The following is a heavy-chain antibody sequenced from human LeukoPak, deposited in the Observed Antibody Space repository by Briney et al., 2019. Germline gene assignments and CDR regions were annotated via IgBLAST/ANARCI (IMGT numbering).Heavy chain of an antibody. D-gene: IGHD2-2*01. Sequence: PSETLSLTCTVSGGSLSSYYWSWIRQPPGRGREGSGYIYYSGSTNYNPSLKSRVTISVDSSKNQFSLKLSSVTAADTAVYYCARDRVVPAAIGYYYYGMDVWGQGTTVTVSS. CDR3: ARDRVVPAAIGYYYYGMDV. CDR2: IYYSGST. CDR1: GGSLSSYY. J-gene: IGHJ6*02. V-gene: IGHV4-59*01.